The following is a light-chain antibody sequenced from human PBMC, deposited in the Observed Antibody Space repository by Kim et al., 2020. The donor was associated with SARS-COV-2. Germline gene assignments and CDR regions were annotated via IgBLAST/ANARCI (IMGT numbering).Light chain of an antibody. CDR2: GNS. J-gene: IGLJ3*02. Sequence: RVTIACTGCSSNIGAGYDVRWYQQLPGTAPKLLIYGNSNRPSGVPDRFSGSKSGNSASLAITGLQAEDEADYYCQSYDSSLSGWVFGGGTQLTVL. CDR3: QSYDSSLSGWV. CDR1: SSNIGAGYD. V-gene: IGLV1-40*01.